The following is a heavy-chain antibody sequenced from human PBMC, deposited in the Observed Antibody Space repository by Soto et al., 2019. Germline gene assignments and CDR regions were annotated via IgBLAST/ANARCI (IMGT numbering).Heavy chain of an antibody. D-gene: IGHD1-1*01. V-gene: IGHV3-30-3*01. CDR1: GFTFSSYA. J-gene: IGHJ4*02. CDR2: ISYDGSNK. Sequence: QVQLVESGGGVVQPGRSLRLSCAASGFTFSSYAMHWVRQAPGKGLEWVAVISYDGSNKYYADSVKGRFTISRDNSKNTLYLQMNSLRAEDTAVYYCARELERLDYFAYWGQGTLVTVSS. CDR3: ARELERLDYFAY.